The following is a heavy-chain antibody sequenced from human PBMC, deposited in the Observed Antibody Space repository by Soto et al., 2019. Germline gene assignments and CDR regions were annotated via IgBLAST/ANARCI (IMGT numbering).Heavy chain of an antibody. D-gene: IGHD6-19*01. CDR3: ARQLGSGWYIDY. CDR1: GYSFTTYW. V-gene: IGHV5-51*01. Sequence: GESLKISCKVSGYSFTTYWISWVRQMPGKGLEWMGSIYPGDSDTTYSPSFQGQVTISADKSISTAYLQWSSLKASDTAMYYCARQLGSGWYIDYWGQGILVTVSS. CDR2: IYPGDSDT. J-gene: IGHJ4*02.